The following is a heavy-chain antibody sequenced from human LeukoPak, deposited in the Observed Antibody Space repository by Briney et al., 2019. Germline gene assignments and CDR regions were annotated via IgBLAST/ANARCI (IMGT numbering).Heavy chain of an antibody. J-gene: IGHJ3*02. CDR2: IYYSGST. CDR3: ARAPGAFDI. CDR1: GGSISSSSYY. V-gene: IGHV4-39*01. Sequence: SSETLSLTCTVSGGSISSSSYYWGWIRQPPGKGLEWIGSIYYSGSTYYNPSLKSRVTISVDTSKNQFSLKLSSVTAADTAIYFCARAPGAFDIWGQGTMVTVSS.